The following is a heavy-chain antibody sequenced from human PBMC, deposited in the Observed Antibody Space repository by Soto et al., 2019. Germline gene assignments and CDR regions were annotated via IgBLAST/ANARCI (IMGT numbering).Heavy chain of an antibody. Sequence: PSETLSLTCAVYGGSFSGYYWSWIRQPPGKGLEWIGEVNHSGSTNYNPSLKSRVTISVDTSKNQFSLKLSSVTAADTAMYYCARDVAPGYPFDYWGQGTLVTVSS. J-gene: IGHJ4*02. V-gene: IGHV4-34*01. CDR2: VNHSGST. D-gene: IGHD3-9*01. CDR3: ARDVAPGYPFDY. CDR1: GGSFSGYY.